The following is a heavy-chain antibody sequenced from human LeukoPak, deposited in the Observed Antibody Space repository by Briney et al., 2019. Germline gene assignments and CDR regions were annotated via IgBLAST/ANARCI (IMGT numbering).Heavy chain of an antibody. J-gene: IGHJ4*02. D-gene: IGHD3-22*01. CDR1: GFTFSSFG. CDR2: IRYDGNNK. Sequence: GGSLRLSCAASGFTFSSFGMHWVRQAPGKGLEWVAFIRYDGNNKYYADSVKGRFTLSRDNSKNTLFLQMNSLRAEDTAVYYCAKEVYYDSSGYGDYWGQGTLVIVSS. CDR3: AKEVYYDSSGYGDY. V-gene: IGHV3-30*02.